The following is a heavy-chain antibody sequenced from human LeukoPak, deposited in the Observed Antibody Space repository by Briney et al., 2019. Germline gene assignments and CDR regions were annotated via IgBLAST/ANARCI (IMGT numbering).Heavy chain of an antibody. D-gene: IGHD3-10*02. CDR1: GYTFTSYA. V-gene: IGHV1-69*13. CDR3: ASCSGSDNWFDP. Sequence: ASVKVSCKASGYTFTSYAMNWVRQAPGQGLEWMGGIIPIFGTANYAQKFQGRVTITADESTSTAYMELSSLRSEDTAVYYCASCSGSDNWFDPWGQGTLVTVSS. J-gene: IGHJ5*02. CDR2: IIPIFGTA.